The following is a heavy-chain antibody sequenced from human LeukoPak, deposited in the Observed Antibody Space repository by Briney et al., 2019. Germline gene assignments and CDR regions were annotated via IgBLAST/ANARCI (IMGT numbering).Heavy chain of an antibody. V-gene: IGHV3-48*01. CDR3: ARELHSSGWH. CDR2: ISSSSSTI. D-gene: IGHD6-19*01. Sequence: PGGPLRLSCAASGFIFSSYSMNWVRQAPGKGLEWVSYISSSSSTIYYADSVKGRFTISRDNAKNSLYLQMNSLRAEDTAVYYCARELHSSGWHWGQGTLVTVSS. CDR1: GFIFSSYS. J-gene: IGHJ4*02.